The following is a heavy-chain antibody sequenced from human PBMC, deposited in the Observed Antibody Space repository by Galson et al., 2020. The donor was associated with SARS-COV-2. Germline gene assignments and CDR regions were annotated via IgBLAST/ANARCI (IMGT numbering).Heavy chain of an antibody. J-gene: IGHJ4*02. CDR3: AMNVILGTYYVDY. V-gene: IGHV4-34*01. CDR2: INESGGT. Sequence: SQASETLSLTCDVNGVSYSGSYWSWIRQPPGKGLEWIGQINESGGTNYKPSLKSRVTISADRSNNRFSLKLSAVTAADTAVYYCAMNVILGTYYVDYWGQGALVTVSA. CDR1: GVSYSGSY. D-gene: IGHD1-26*01.